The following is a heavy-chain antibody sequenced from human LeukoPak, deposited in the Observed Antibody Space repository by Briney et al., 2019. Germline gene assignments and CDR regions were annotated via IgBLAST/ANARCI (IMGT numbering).Heavy chain of an antibody. CDR2: IYYSRST. CDR3: ARVQSRLSWFDP. J-gene: IGHJ5*02. V-gene: IGHV4-39*07. Sequence: SETLSLTCTVSGGSISGTSYYWGWIRQPPGKGHEWTGSIYYSRSTYYNPSLKSRVNISVDTSKNQFSLKLSSVTAADTAVYYCARVQSRLSWFDPWGQGTLVTVSS. CDR1: GGSISGTSYY.